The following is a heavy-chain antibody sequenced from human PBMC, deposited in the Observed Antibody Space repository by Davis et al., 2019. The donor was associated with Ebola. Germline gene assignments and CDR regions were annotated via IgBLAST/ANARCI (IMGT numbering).Heavy chain of an antibody. J-gene: IGHJ1*01. Sequence: GESLKISCAASGFTFSSYGMHWVRQAPGTGLEWVAVIWYDGSNKYYADSVKGRFTISRDNSKNTLYLQMNSLRAEDTAVYYCAKDRGSYPQGEFQHWGQGTLVTVSS. D-gene: IGHD1-26*01. CDR1: GFTFSSYG. V-gene: IGHV3-30*02. CDR3: AKDRGSYPQGEFQH. CDR2: IWYDGSNK.